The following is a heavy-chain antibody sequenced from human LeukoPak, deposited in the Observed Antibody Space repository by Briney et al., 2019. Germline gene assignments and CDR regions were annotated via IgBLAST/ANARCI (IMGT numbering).Heavy chain of an antibody. J-gene: IGHJ4*02. Sequence: ASVKVSCKPSGYSFIGYHMHWVRPAPGQGLEWMGWTNPNTGGTKCAQKFQGRVTMTRDTSISTGYMELSSLRSDDTAVYFCASVEMATIGFEHWGQGTLVTVSS. CDR1: GYSFIGYH. CDR3: ASVEMATIGFEH. V-gene: IGHV1-2*02. D-gene: IGHD5-24*01. CDR2: TNPNTGGT.